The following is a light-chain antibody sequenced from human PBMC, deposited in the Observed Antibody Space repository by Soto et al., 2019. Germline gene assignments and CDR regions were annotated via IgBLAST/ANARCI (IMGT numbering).Light chain of an antibody. CDR3: ASFRSGTILV. V-gene: IGLV2-14*01. CDR2: EVN. Sequence: QSALTQPASVSGSPGQSFTVSCAVPGIDIGDSNFISWYQHSPGKAPRLLIYEVNNRPSGVSKRFSGSKAGNTASLTISGLLDDDEADYFCASFRSGTILVFGSGTKVTVL. J-gene: IGLJ1*01. CDR1: GIDIGDSNF.